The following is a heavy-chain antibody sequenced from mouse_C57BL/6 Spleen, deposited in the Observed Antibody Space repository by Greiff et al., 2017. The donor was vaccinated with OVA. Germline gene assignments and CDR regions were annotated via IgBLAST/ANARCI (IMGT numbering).Heavy chain of an antibody. CDR2: IRSKSNNSAT. D-gene: IGHD2-5*01. CDR1: GFSFNTYA. CDR3: VRHLPYYSNYGYFDV. V-gene: IGHV10-1*01. Sequence: EVKVVESGGGLVQPKGSLKLSCAASGFSFNTYAMNWVRQAPGKGLEWVARIRSKSNNSATYYADSVKDSFTISRADSESMLYLQMHHLKPEDTAMYDGVRHLPYYSNYGYFDVWGTGTTVTVSS. J-gene: IGHJ1*03.